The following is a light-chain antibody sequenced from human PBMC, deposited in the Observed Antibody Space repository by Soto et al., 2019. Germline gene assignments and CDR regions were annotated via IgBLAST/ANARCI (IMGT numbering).Light chain of an antibody. V-gene: IGLV1-44*01. CDR2: SNT. J-gene: IGLJ1*01. Sequence: QSVLTQTPSVSETPGQRVTISCSESSSYIGSNTVNWYRQLPETAPKLLIYSNTQRPSGVPDRFSGSKSGTSASLAISGLQSEDEADYYCAVWDDSLNGCVFGTGTKLTVL. CDR3: AVWDDSLNGCV. CDR1: SSYIGSNT.